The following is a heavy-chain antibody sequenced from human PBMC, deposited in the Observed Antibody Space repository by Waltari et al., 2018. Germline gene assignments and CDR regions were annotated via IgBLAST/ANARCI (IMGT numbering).Heavy chain of an antibody. CDR1: GYTFTDYY. J-gene: IGHJ2*01. V-gene: IGHV1-69-2*01. D-gene: IGHD2-8*01. CDR3: ATDPLLIPGRYFDL. Sequence: EVQLVQSGAEVKKPGATVKISCKASGYTFTDYYMHWVQQAPGKGLEWMGRGDPEDGKTTFVEKFQGRVTTTPGTSTGTAYTELGSLRSEDPAVYFCATDPLLIPGRYFDLWGRGTLVTVSS. CDR2: GDPEDGKT.